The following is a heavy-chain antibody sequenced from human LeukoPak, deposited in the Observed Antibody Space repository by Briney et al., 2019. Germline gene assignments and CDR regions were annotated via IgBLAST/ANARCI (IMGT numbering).Heavy chain of an antibody. V-gene: IGHV3-21*01. J-gene: IGHJ4*02. CDR2: ISSSSSYI. Sequence: PGGSLRLSCAASGFTFSSYSMNWVRQAPGKGLEWVSSISSSSSYIYYADSVKGRFTISRDNAKNSLYLQMNSLRAEDTAVYYCARLDSGWYMYYFDYWGQGTLVTVSS. CDR3: ARLDSGWYMYYFDY. CDR1: GFTFSSYS. D-gene: IGHD6-19*01.